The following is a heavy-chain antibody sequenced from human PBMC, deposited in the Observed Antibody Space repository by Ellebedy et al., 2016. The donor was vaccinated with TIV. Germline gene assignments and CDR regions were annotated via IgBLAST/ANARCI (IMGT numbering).Heavy chain of an antibody. CDR1: GFRFSGYG. CDR2: IDYDGTNE. V-gene: IGHV3-33*01. Sequence: GESLKISCAASGFRFSGYGMHWVRQAPGKGLEWVALIDYDGTNEHRADSVKGRFTISRDNSKSTVYLQMNSLRGDDTAVYYCARNSHFDWSFYIDYWGQGTLVTVSS. D-gene: IGHD3-9*01. CDR3: ARNSHFDWSFYIDY. J-gene: IGHJ4*02.